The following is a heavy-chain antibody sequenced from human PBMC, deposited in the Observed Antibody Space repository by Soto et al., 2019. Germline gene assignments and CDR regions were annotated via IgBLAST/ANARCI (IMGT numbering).Heavy chain of an antibody. V-gene: IGHV4-4*07. Sequence: LSLTCTVSGGSISSYYWSWIRQPAGKGLEWIGRIYTSGSTNYNPSLKSRVTMSVDTSKNQFSLKLSSVTAADTAVYYCASSLKWELLSPDAFDIWGQGTMVTVSS. CDR1: GGSISSYY. D-gene: IGHD1-26*01. CDR3: ASSLKWELLSPDAFDI. CDR2: IYTSGST. J-gene: IGHJ3*02.